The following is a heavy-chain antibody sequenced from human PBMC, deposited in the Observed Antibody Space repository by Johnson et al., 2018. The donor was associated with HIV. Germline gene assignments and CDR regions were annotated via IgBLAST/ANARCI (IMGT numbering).Heavy chain of an antibody. CDR2: INWNGGST. D-gene: IGHD6-19*01. J-gene: IGHJ3*02. V-gene: IGHV3-20*04. Sequence: VQLVESGGGVVQPGRSLRLSCAASGFTFDDYGMNWVRQAPGKGLEWVSGINWNGGSTGYADSVKGRFTISRDNAKNSLHLQMNSLRAEDTAFYYCARDRRNRQWQRLDAFDIWGQGTMVTVSS. CDR3: ARDRRNRQWQRLDAFDI. CDR1: GFTFDDYG.